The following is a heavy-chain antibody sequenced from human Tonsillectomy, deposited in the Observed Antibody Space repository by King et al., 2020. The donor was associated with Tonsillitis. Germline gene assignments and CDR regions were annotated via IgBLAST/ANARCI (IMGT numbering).Heavy chain of an antibody. D-gene: IGHD3-10*01. V-gene: IGHV3-49*03. Sequence: VQLVESGGGLVQPGRSLRLSCTGSGFTFGDYSMSWFRQAPGKGLEWVGFIRRKDYGGTTEYAASVKGRFTISRDDSKSIAYLQMNSLKTEDTAVYYXXRXXWFGXXYDAXDIWXXGTMVTVXS. CDR2: IRRKDYGGTT. J-gene: IGHJ3*02. CDR3: XRXXWFGXXYDAXDI. CDR1: GFTFGDYS.